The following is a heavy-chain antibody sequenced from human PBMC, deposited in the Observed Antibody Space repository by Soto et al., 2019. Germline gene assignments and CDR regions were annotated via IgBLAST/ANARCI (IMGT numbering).Heavy chain of an antibody. D-gene: IGHD3-3*01. J-gene: IGHJ6*02. CDR1: GGSISSGDYY. CDR3: ARDLSYYDFWSGYSNYYGMDV. CDR2: IYYSGST. V-gene: IGHV4-30-4*01. Sequence: PSKTLSLTCTVSGGSISSGDYYWSWIRQPPGKGLERIGYIYYSGSTYYNPSLKSRXTIXVDTSKNQFSLKLSSVTAADTAVYYCARDLSYYDFWSGYSNYYGMDVWGQGTTVTSP.